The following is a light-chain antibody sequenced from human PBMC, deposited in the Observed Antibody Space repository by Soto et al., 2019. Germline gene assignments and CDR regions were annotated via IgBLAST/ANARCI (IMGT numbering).Light chain of an antibody. CDR1: QSITNW. CDR3: QQYNRLSSVS. Sequence: DIQLTQSPSTLSASVGDRVTITCRASQSITNWLAWYQQKPGKAPKVLIHMASSLKSGVPSRFRGSGSGTEFTLTITSLQPDDSATYYCQQYNRLSSVSSGGGTKVEI. CDR2: MAS. V-gene: IGKV1-5*03. J-gene: IGKJ4*01.